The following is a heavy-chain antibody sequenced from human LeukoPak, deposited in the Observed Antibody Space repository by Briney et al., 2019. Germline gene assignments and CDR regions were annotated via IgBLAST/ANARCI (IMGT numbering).Heavy chain of an antibody. CDR3: AREGTDAFDI. D-gene: IGHD1/OR15-1a*01. CDR1: GDSVSINSAA. J-gene: IGHJ3*02. CDR2: TYYRSKWYK. Sequence: SRTLSLTFAISGDSVSINSAAWNWVRQYPSRGVEWLGSTYYRSKWYKDYAVSVKSLITKKTDTSKNQFSLQLNSVTPEDTAVYYCAREGTDAFDIWGQGTMVTVSS. V-gene: IGHV6-1*01.